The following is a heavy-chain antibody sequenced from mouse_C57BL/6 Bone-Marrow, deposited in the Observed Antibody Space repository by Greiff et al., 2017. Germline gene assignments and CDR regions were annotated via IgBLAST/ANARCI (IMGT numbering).Heavy chain of an antibody. V-gene: IGHV1-55*01. Sequence: QVQLQQPGAELVKPGASVKMSCKASGYTFTSYWITWVKQRPGHGLEWIGDIYPGSGSTNYNEKFKSTATLTVDTSSSPAYMHLSSLTSEDSAVYYCARPNYSNYWYFDVWGTGTTVTVSS. CDR1: GYTFTSYW. CDR2: IYPGSGST. CDR3: ARPNYSNYWYFDV. J-gene: IGHJ1*03. D-gene: IGHD2-5*01.